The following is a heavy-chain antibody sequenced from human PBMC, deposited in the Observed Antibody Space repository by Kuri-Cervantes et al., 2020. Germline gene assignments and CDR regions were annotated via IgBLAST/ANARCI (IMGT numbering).Heavy chain of an antibody. D-gene: IGHD3-10*01. CDR3: ARETYASGATLGGMDV. CDR1: GFTFSSYW. V-gene: IGHV3-53*05. CDR2: IYSGGST. J-gene: IGHJ6*02. Sequence: GESLKISCAASGFTFSSYWMSWVRQAPGKGLEWVSVIYSGGSTYYADSVKGRFTISRDNSKNTLYLQMNSLTSDDTALYYCARETYASGATLGGMDVWGRGTTVTVSS.